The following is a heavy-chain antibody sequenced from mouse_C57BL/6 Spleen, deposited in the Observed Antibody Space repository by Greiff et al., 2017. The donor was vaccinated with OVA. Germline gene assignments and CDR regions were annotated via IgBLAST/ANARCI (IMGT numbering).Heavy chain of an antibody. J-gene: IGHJ1*03. V-gene: IGHV3-6*01. Sequence: ESGPGLVKPSQSLSLTCSVTGYSITSGYYWNWIRQFPGNKLEWMGYISYDGSNNYNPSLKNRISITRDTSMNQFFLKLNSVTTEDTATYYCARDGNYEGYVDVWGTGTTVTVSS. CDR2: ISYDGSN. CDR3: ARDGNYEGYVDV. D-gene: IGHD2-1*01. CDR1: GYSITSGYY.